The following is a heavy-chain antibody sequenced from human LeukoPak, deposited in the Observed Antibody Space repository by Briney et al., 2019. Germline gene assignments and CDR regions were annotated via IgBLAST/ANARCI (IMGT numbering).Heavy chain of an antibody. CDR2: ISGDTTYR. CDR3: ARGFGSFDWLWEQ. CDR1: GFIFSDYY. D-gene: IGHD3-9*01. J-gene: IGHJ4*02. Sequence: GGSLRLSCAASGFIFSDYYMSWIRQDPGRGLEWVSYISGDTTYRSYADSVEGRFTVSRDNAQNSLYLQMDSLRPEDTAIYYCARGFGSFDWLWEQWGPGTLVTVSS. V-gene: IGHV3-11*05.